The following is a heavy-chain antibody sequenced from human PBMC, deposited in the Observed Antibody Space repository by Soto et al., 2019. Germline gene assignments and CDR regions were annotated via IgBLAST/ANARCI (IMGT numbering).Heavy chain of an antibody. CDR2: IYYTGNT. D-gene: IGHD4-17*01. J-gene: IGHJ4*02. Sequence: QVQLQESGPGLVTPSQTLSLTRTVSGGSIYSGAFYWSWIRQHPGKGLEWIGYIYYTGNTYYSPSLKSRVTMSVDTSKNQFSLKLSSVTAADTAVYYCARVYSDYYFDYWGQGTLVTVSS. CDR3: ARVYSDYYFDY. CDR1: GGSIYSGAFY. V-gene: IGHV4-31*03.